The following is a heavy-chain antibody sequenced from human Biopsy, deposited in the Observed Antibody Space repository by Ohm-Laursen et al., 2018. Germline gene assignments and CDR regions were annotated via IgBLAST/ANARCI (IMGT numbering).Heavy chain of an antibody. CDR2: INQSGST. J-gene: IGHJ6*02. V-gene: IGHV4-34*01. CDR1: GESSSGYF. Sequence: SDTLSLTCVVNGESSSGYFWNWIRQPPGKGLEWIGEINQSGSTKYNPSLKGRATLSADSSNSQFSLRLTSVTAADTAIYYCARGSGYFKLDVWGQGTTVTVSS. CDR3: ARGSGYFKLDV. D-gene: IGHD5-12*01.